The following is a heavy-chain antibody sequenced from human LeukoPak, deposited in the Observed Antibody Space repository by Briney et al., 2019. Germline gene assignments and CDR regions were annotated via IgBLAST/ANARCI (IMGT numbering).Heavy chain of an antibody. CDR1: GGSISSSSYY. CDR3: ARRLGSYHSFDY. V-gene: IGHV4-39*01. Sequence: SETLSLICTVSGGSISSSSYYWGWIRQPPGMGLEWLGSIFYSGSTYYNPSLKSRVTISVDTSRNQFSLKLSSVTAADTAVYYCARRLGSYHSFDYWGQGTLVTVSS. D-gene: IGHD3-10*01. CDR2: IFYSGST. J-gene: IGHJ4*02.